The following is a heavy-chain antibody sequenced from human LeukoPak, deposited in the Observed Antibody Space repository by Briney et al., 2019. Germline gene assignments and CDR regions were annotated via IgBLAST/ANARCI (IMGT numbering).Heavy chain of an antibody. CDR1: GGTFSTYG. CDR3: ASTKKKSAYWSSGGFYFDY. CDR2: IIPVLSTP. V-gene: IGHV1-69*05. D-gene: IGHD2-15*01. J-gene: IGHJ4*02. Sequence: SSVKVSCKASGGTFSTYGISWVRQAPGQGLEWMGGIIPVLSTPDYAQKFQGRVTLTTDESTSTAYMEVSSLRSDDTAVYYCASTKKKSAYWSSGGFYFDYWGQGTLVTVSS.